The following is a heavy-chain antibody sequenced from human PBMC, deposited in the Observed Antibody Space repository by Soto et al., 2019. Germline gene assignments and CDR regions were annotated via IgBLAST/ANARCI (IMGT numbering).Heavy chain of an antibody. CDR2: INAGNGNT. CDR1: GYTFTSYA. V-gene: IGHV1-3*01. D-gene: IGHD1-26*01. CDR3: ARTYSGSYDYYYYGMDV. Sequence: VASVKVSCKASGYTFTSYAMHWVRQAPGQRLEWMGWINAGNGNTKYSQKFQGRVTMTRDTSASTAYMELSSLRSEDTAVYYCARTYSGSYDYYYYGMDVWGQGTTVTVSS. J-gene: IGHJ6*02.